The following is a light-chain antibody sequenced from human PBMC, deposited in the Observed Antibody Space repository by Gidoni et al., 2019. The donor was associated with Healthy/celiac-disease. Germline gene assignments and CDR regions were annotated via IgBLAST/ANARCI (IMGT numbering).Light chain of an antibody. CDR2: GAS. CDR1: QSVSSN. CDR3: QQYNNWPLCT. J-gene: IGKJ2*02. V-gene: IGKV3-15*01. Sequence: EIVMTQSPATLSVSPGERATLSCRASQSVSSNLVWYQQKPGQAPRLLIYGASTRATGIPARFSGSGSETEFTLTISSLQSEDFAVYYCQQYNNWPLCTFGQGTKLEIK.